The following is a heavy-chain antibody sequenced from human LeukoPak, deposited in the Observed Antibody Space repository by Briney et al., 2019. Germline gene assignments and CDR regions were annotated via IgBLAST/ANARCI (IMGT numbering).Heavy chain of an antibody. V-gene: IGHV3-21*01. J-gene: IGHJ6*02. CDR1: GFTFSSYS. CDR3: ARGNYYDSSDYSYYYGMDV. D-gene: IGHD3-22*01. CDR2: ISSSSSYI. Sequence: PGGSLRLSCAASGFTFSSYSMNWVRQAPGKGLEWVSSISSSSSYIYYADSVKGRFTISRDNAKNSLYLQMNSLRAEDTAVYYCARGNYYDSSDYSYYYGMDVWGQGTTVTVSS.